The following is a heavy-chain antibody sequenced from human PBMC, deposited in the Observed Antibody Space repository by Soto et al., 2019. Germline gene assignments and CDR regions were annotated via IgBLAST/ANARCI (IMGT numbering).Heavy chain of an antibody. CDR1: GGTFSSYA. CDR3: ARILGPDYYDSSGYWGRDDY. D-gene: IGHD3-22*01. CDR2: IIPIFGTA. J-gene: IGHJ4*02. Sequence: QVQLVQSGAEVKKPGSSVKVSCKASGGTFSSYAISWVRQAPGQGLEWMGGIIPIFGTANYAQKFQGRVPITADESTRTAYMELSSLRSEDTAVYYCARILGPDYYDSSGYWGRDDYWGQGTLVTVSS. V-gene: IGHV1-69*12.